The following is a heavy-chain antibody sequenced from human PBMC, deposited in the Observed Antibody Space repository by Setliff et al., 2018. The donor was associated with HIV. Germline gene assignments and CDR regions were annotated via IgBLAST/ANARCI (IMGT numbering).Heavy chain of an antibody. CDR1: GGSISSGSYY. J-gene: IGHJ5*02. D-gene: IGHD2-8*01. CDR3: ARLECPNDICYSGWFDP. CDR2: IFYTGNT. Sequence: SETLSLTCTVSGGSISSGSYYWSWIRQPPGKGLEWIGNIFYTGNTYYTSPLKSRVTISVDTSKNHFSLKLNSVTAADTAVYYCARLECPNDICYSGWFDPWGQGTLVTVSS. V-gene: IGHV4-39*01.